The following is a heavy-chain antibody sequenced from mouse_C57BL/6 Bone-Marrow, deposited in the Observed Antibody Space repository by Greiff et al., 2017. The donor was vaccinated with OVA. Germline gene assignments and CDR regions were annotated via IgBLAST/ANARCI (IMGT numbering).Heavy chain of an antibody. CDR3: AMSRIDDGYYPYGYCDV. CDR1: GYTFTSYW. CDR2: IHPNSGST. V-gene: IGHV1-64*01. D-gene: IGHD2-3*01. J-gene: IGHJ1*03. Sequence: QVQLQQPGAELVKPGASVKLSCKASGYTFTSYWMHWVKQRPGQGLEWIGMIHPNSGSTNYNEKFKSKATLTVDKSSSTAYMQLSSLTSEDSAVYYCAMSRIDDGYYPYGYCDVWGTGTTVTVSS.